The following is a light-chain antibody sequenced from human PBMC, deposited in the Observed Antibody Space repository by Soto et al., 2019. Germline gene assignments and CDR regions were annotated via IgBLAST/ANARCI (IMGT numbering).Light chain of an antibody. V-gene: IGKV1-5*01. CDR2: DAS. CDR1: QSISSW. Sequence: IQLTQSPSTLSASVGDSVTITCRAIQSISSWLAWYQQKPGRAPKLLIYDASSMESGVPSRFSGSGYGTEFTLTITSLQPDGFASYYCQQYNSYPITFGQGTRLEI. J-gene: IGKJ5*01. CDR3: QQYNSYPIT.